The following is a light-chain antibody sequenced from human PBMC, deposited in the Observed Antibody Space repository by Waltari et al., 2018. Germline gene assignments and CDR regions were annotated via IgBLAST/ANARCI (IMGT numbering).Light chain of an antibody. CDR3: QHYDGVPPWT. CDR1: RDINNY. Sequence: DIQMTQSPSSLSASVGDRVTITCQASRDINNYLNWYQQKPGKAPKPLIYDASTLETGVPSRFSGSGSGTDFVFTISRLQPEDIATYYCQHYDGVPPWTFCQGTRVDFK. CDR2: DAS. J-gene: IGKJ1*01. V-gene: IGKV1-33*01.